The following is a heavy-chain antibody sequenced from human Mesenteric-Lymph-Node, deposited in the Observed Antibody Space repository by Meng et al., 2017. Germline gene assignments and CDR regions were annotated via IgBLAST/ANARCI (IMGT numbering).Heavy chain of an antibody. D-gene: IGHD2-8*01. CDR2: ISWDGGST. V-gene: IGHV3-43D*03. CDR1: GFTFDDYA. CDR3: AKLDTMLGAFDI. Sequence: EVQVGGSGGVVVQPGGSLRLSCAASGFTFDDYAMHWVRQAPGKGLEWVSLISWDGGSTYYADSVKGRFTISRDNSKNSLYLQMNSLRAEDTALYYCAKLDTMLGAFDIWGQGTMVTVSS. J-gene: IGHJ3*02.